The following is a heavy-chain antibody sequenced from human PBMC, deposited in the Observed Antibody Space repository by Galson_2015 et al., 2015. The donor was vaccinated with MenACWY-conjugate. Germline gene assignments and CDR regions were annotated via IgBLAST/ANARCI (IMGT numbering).Heavy chain of an antibody. J-gene: IGHJ6*02. CDR2: IKQDGSEK. V-gene: IGHV3-7*03. D-gene: IGHD3-3*01. CDR3: ARVYDFWSGYSGYYYGMDV. Sequence: SLRLSCAASGFMFRSYWMSWVRQAPGKGLEWVAKIKQDGSEKYYVDSVKGRFTISRDSAKNALYLQMNSLRAEDTAVYYCARVYDFWSGYSGYYYGMDVWGQGTTVIVSS. CDR1: GFMFRSYW.